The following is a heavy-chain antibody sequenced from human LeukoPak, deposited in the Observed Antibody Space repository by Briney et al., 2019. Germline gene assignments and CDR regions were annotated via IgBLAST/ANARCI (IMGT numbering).Heavy chain of an antibody. CDR1: GGSISSSSYY. V-gene: IGHV4-39*07. CDR3: ARDPSPTYCSSTSCSPSWFDP. CDR2: IYYSGST. D-gene: IGHD2-2*01. J-gene: IGHJ5*02. Sequence: SETLSLTCTVSGGSISSSSYYWGWIRQPPGKGLEWIGSIYYSGSTYYNPSPKSRVTISVDTSKNQFSLKLSSVTAADKAVYYCARDPSPTYCSSTSCSPSWFDPWGQGTLVTVSS.